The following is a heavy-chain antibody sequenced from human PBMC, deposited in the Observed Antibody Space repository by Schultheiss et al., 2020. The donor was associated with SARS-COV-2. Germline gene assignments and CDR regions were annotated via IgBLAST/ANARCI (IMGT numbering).Heavy chain of an antibody. D-gene: IGHD4-23*01. V-gene: IGHV3-33*08. CDR2: IWYDGSNK. CDR3: AGVTVARVYY. CDR1: GFTFSDYY. J-gene: IGHJ4*02. Sequence: GESLKISCAASGFTFSDYYMSWIRQAPGKGLEWVAVIWYDGSNKYYADSVKGRFTISRDNSKNTLYLQMNSLRAEDTAVYYCAGVTVARVYYWGQGTLVTVSS.